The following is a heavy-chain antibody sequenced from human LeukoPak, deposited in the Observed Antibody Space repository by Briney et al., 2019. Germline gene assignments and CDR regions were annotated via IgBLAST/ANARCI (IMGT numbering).Heavy chain of an antibody. CDR1: GYTFTSYA. Sequence: GASVKVSCKASGYTFTSYAMHWVRQAPGQRLEWMGWINAGNGNTKYSQKFQGRVTITRDTSASTAYMELSSLRSEDTAVYYCAGGEDVLRYFDWLWWGQGTLVTVSS. D-gene: IGHD3-9*01. CDR3: AGGEDVLRYFDWLW. V-gene: IGHV1-3*01. CDR2: INAGNGNT. J-gene: IGHJ4*02.